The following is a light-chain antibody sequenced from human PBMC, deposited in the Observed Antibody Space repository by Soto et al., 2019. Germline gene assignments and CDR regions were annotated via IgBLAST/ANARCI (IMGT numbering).Light chain of an antibody. J-gene: IGLJ1*01. Sequence: QSVLTQPASVSGSPGQSITISCTGTSSDVGGYNYVSWYQQHPGKAPKLMIYDVSNRPSGVSNRFSGSKSGNTASLTISGLQAEVYADYYCRPYTSISTLSVFVTAPMVTVL. CDR3: RPYTSISTLSV. CDR1: SSDVGGYNY. V-gene: IGLV2-14*01. CDR2: DVS.